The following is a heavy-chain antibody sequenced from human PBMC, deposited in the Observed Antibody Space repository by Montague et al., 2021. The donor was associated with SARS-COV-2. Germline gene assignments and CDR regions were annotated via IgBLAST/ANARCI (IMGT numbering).Heavy chain of an antibody. CDR1: GGSISNYY. J-gene: IGHJ4*02. Sequence: SETLSLTCTVSGGSISNYYWSWIRQPAGKGLAWIGRIYSSGSTNYNPSLKSRISMSVDTSKNQFSLELSSVTAADTAIYYCARDYSHCSGGSCVFDYWGQGTLVTVSS. CDR3: ARDYSHCSGGSCVFDY. D-gene: IGHD2-15*01. V-gene: IGHV4-4*07. CDR2: IYSSGST.